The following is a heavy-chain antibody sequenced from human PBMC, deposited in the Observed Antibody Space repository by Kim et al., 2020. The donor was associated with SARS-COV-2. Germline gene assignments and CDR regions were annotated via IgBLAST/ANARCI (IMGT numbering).Heavy chain of an antibody. J-gene: IGHJ4*02. CDR3: AKDGGGPYTTGWYYFDL. D-gene: IGHD6-19*01. Sequence: KGRFTISRDSSKTQLYLKMNTLRAEDTAVYYCAKDGGGPYTTGWYYFDLWGQGALVTVSS. V-gene: IGHV3-23*01.